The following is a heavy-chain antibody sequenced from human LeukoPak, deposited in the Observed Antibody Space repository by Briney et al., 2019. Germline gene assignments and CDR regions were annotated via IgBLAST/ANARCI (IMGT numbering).Heavy chain of an antibody. CDR1: GFTLSSTY. CDR3: ARAASNWFDP. CDR2: IYGGTST. J-gene: IGHJ5*02. V-gene: IGHV3-66*02. Sequence: GGSLRLSCAGSGFTLSSTYMSWVRQAPGKGLEWVSIIYGGTSTYYADSVKGRFTISRDNSKNTLYLQMNSLRAEDTAVYFCARAASNWFDPWGQGTLVTVSS.